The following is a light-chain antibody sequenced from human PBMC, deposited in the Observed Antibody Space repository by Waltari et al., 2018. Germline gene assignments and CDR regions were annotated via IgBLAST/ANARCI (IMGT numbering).Light chain of an antibody. CDR1: SSDVGKNNH. J-gene: IGLJ2*01. Sequence: QPALTQPASVSGSPGQSITIPCTGTSSDVGKNNHVCWYQKHPDKVPKLIIYEVSKRPSGVSDRFSGSKSGNTASLTISGLQAEDEADYYCLSYAATVSFGFGGGTKLTVL. V-gene: IGLV2-23*02. CDR3: LSYAATVSFG. CDR2: EVS.